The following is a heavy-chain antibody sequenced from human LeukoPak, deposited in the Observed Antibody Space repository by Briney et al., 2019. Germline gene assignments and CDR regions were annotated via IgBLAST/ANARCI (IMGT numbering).Heavy chain of an antibody. J-gene: IGHJ6*02. CDR2: INPSGDST. CDR3: ARDPLGASSVWYDPYYYGMDV. Sequence: ASVKVSCKASGYTFTSYYMHWVREAPGQGLEWMGIINPSGDSTSYAQKFQGRVTMTRDTSTSTVYMELSSLRSEDTAVYYCARDPLGASSVWYDPYYYGMDVWGQGTTVTVSS. V-gene: IGHV1-46*01. D-gene: IGHD6-19*01. CDR1: GYTFTSYY.